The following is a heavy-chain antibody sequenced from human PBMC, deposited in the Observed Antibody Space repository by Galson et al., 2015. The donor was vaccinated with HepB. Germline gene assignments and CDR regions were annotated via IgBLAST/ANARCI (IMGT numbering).Heavy chain of an antibody. D-gene: IGHD2-21*01. CDR1: GFTFSDYS. CDR3: AKSHGWGDTHDAFDV. Sequence: SLRLSCAASGFTFSDYSLNWVRLTPGKGLEWVSSISSNSRYIYYADFVKGRFIISRDNAKKSLFLQMNSLRVEDTAVYYCAKSHGWGDTHDAFDVWGQGTMVTVSS. V-gene: IGHV3-21*01. CDR2: ISSNSRYI. J-gene: IGHJ3*01.